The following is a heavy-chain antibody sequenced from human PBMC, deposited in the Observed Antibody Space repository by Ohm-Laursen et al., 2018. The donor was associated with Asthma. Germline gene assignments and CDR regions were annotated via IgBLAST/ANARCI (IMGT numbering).Heavy chain of an antibody. CDR2: INPDGGST. J-gene: IGHJ4*02. CDR1: GGTFSSYA. D-gene: IGHD2-2*01. Sequence: ASVKVSCKASGGTFSSYAISWVRQAPGQGLEWMGIINPDGGSTTYAQKFQGRVTMTRDTSTSTVYMDLSSLSSEDTAVYYCARAYCRSTSCYDYWGQGSLVTVSS. CDR3: ARAYCRSTSCYDY. V-gene: IGHV1-46*01.